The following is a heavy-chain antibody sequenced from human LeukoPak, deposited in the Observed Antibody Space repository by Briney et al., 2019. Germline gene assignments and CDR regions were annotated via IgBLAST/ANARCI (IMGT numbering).Heavy chain of an antibody. D-gene: IGHD3-3*01. CDR2: IWYDGSNR. CDR1: GFTFNKYG. J-gene: IGHJ6*02. V-gene: IGHV3-33*01. CDR3: AREGFWSGSQYYYYGMDV. Sequence: GGSLRLSCAASGFTFNKYGMHWVRQAPGKGLEWVALIWYDGSNRSYADSVKGRFTISRDNSKNTLDLQMNSLRAEDTAVYYCAREGFWSGSQYYYYGMDVWGQGTTVTVSS.